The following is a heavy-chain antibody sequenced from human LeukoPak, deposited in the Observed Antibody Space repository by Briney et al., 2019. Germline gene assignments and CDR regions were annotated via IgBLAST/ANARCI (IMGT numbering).Heavy chain of an antibody. CDR2: MYYSGSN. CDR1: GGSISSGDHY. V-gene: IGHV4-30-4*01. D-gene: IGHD3-22*01. J-gene: IGHJ5*02. CDR3: ARPYYYDSRIDP. Sequence: SETLSLTRTVSGGSISSGDHYWSWIRQPPGKSLEWIAYMYYSGSNYYNPSLKSRVTMSAGTSKNQLSLKLSSVTAADTAVYYCARPYYYDSRIDPWGQGILVTVSS.